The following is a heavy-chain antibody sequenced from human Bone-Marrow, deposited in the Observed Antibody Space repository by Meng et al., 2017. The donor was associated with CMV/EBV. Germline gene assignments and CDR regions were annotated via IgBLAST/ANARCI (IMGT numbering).Heavy chain of an antibody. V-gene: IGHV3-23*01. CDR1: GFTFSSYA. CDR2: ISDSGGST. J-gene: IGHJ4*02. Sequence: ASGFTFSSYAMNWVRQAPGKGLEWVSTISDSGGSTFYADSVKGRFTISRDNSKNTLYLQMNSLRAEDTAEYYCAKFPAAGGLNYFDYWGQGTLVTVSS. CDR3: AKFPAAGGLNYFDY. D-gene: IGHD6-13*01.